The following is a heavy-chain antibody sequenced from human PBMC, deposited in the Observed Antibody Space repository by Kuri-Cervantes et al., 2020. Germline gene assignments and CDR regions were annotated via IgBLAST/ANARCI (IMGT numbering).Heavy chain of an antibody. J-gene: IGHJ4*02. CDR1: GFTFSSYW. CDR2: IKQDGSEK. CDR3: AKDLSSGWFQFDY. D-gene: IGHD6-19*01. Sequence: GESLKISCAASGFTFSSYWMSWVRQAPGKGLEWVANIKQDGSEKYYVDSGKGRFTISRDNAKNSLYLQMNSLRAEDTALYYCAKDLSSGWFQFDYWGQGTLVTVSS. V-gene: IGHV3-7*03.